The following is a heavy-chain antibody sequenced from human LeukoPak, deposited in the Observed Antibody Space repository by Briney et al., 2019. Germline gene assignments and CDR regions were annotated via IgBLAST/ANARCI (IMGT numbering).Heavy chain of an antibody. Sequence: PSETLSLTCTVSGGSISSYYWSWIRQPPGKGLEWIGYIYYSGSTNYNPSLRSRVTTSVDTSKNQFSLKLSSVTAADTAVYYCAKGGSYWYFDLWGRGTLVTVSS. J-gene: IGHJ2*01. CDR2: IYYSGST. CDR3: AKGGSYWYFDL. CDR1: GGSISSYY. V-gene: IGHV4-59*01. D-gene: IGHD1-26*01.